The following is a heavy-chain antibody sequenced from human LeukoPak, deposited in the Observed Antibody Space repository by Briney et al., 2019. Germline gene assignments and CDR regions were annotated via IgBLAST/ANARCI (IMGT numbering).Heavy chain of an antibody. CDR1: GYRFSNYW. V-gene: IGHV5-51*01. CDR3: ARTKAGYNRPSDY. J-gene: IGHJ4*02. D-gene: IGHD5-24*01. CDR2: IYPGDSG. Sequence: GGSLKISFKGSGYRFSNYWIGWVRPMPGKGLEGVGIIYPGDSGYSPSFQGQVTISADKSISTAYLQWSSLKASDTAMYYCARTKAGYNRPSDYWGQGTLVTVSS.